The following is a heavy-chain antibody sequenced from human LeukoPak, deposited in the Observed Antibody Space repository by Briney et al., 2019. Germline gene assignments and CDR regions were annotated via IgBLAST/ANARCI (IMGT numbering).Heavy chain of an antibody. CDR3: ARHLEGGYNYFDF. Sequence: PGGSLRLSCAASGFLVSKNYISWVRQAPGKGLEWVSVIYTGGTIYYGDSVKGRFTISRDISKNTVYLQMNSLTIEDTAVYYCARHLEGGYNYFDFWGQGTLVSVSS. CDR2: IYTGGTI. J-gene: IGHJ4*02. D-gene: IGHD5-12*01. V-gene: IGHV3-53*05. CDR1: GFLVSKNY.